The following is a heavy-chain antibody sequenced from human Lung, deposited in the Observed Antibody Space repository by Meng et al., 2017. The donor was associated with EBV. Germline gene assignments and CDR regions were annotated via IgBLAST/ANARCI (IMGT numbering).Heavy chain of an antibody. J-gene: IGHJ2*01. Sequence: VQGLVTPSRPLPLTWVISGDSVSSSRAAWTWSRQSPSRGLEWLGRTYYRSKWYNDYAVFVKSRITINPDTSKNQFSLQLNSVTPEDTAVYYCARGATSVFDLWGRGTLVTVFS. CDR3: ARGATSVFDL. CDR2: TYYRSKWYN. V-gene: IGHV6-1*01. CDR1: GDSVSSSRAA.